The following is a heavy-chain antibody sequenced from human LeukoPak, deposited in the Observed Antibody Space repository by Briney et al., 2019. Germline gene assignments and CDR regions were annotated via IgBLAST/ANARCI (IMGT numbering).Heavy chain of an antibody. Sequence: GGSLRLSCAASGFTFSSYAMSWVRQAPGKGLEWVSAISGSGGSTYYADSVKGRFTISRDNSKNTPYLQMNSLRAEDTAVYYCAKIGLGVVVPAAVFDYWGQGTLVTVSS. CDR2: ISGSGGST. CDR1: GFTFSSYA. D-gene: IGHD2-2*01. CDR3: AKIGLGVVVPAAVFDY. V-gene: IGHV3-23*01. J-gene: IGHJ4*02.